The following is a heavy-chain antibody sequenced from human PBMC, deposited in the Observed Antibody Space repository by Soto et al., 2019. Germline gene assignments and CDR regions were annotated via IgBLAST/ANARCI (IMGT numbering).Heavy chain of an antibody. CDR3: ARDRTQVRGVEDYYGMDV. Sequence: GGSLRLSCAASGFTFSSYGMHWVRQAPGKGLEWVAVIWYDGSNKYYADSVKGRFTISRDNSKNTLYLQMNSLRAEDTAVYYCARDRTQVRGVEDYYGMDVWGQGTTVTVSS. V-gene: IGHV3-33*01. D-gene: IGHD3-10*01. CDR2: IWYDGSNK. J-gene: IGHJ6*02. CDR1: GFTFSSYG.